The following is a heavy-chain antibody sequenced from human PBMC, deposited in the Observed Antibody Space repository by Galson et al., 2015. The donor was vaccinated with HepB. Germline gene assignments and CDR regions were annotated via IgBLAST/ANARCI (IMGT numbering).Heavy chain of an antibody. D-gene: IGHD6-13*01. V-gene: IGHV3-23*01. J-gene: IGHJ4*02. CDR2: ISASGGDT. Sequence: SLRLSCAASGFTFSSYAMIWVRQAPGKGLEWVSAISASGGDTYYADSVKDRFTISRDNSKNTLYLQMNSLRVEDTAVYYCAKLITSATSGWGQGTLVTVSS. CDR1: GFTFSSYA. CDR3: AKLITSATSG.